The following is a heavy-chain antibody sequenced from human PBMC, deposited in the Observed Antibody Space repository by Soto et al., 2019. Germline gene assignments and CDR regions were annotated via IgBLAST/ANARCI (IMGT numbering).Heavy chain of an antibody. J-gene: IGHJ4*02. D-gene: IGHD1-1*01. Sequence: QVQLVESGGDLVKPGGSLRLSCAASGFTFSDYYMSWVRQAPGKGLEWLSYISQSSIYTNYADSVRGRFTISRDNAKNSLYLQMNSLRGDDMAVYYCTSAERGKTGTRVWGQGTLVSVSS. CDR3: TSAERGKTGTRV. CDR2: ISQSSIYT. V-gene: IGHV3-11*06. CDR1: GFTFSDYY.